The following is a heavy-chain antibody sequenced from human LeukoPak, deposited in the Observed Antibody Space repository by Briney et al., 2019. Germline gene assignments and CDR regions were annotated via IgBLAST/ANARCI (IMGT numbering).Heavy chain of an antibody. Sequence: PGGSLRLSCAASGFTFSSYAMHWVRQAPGKGLEWVAVISYDGSNKYYADSVKGRFTISRDNSKNTLYLQMNSLRAEDTAVYYCARAAYYDFWSGYLQNRYGMDVWGQGTTVTVSS. J-gene: IGHJ6*02. CDR3: ARAAYYDFWSGYLQNRYGMDV. V-gene: IGHV3-30-3*01. D-gene: IGHD3-3*01. CDR2: ISYDGSNK. CDR1: GFTFSSYA.